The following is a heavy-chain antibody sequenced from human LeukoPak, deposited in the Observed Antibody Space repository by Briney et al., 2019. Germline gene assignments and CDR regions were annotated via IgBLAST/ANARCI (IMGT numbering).Heavy chain of an antibody. V-gene: IGHV4-30-2*01. CDR2: ISHSGNT. CDR1: GGSTTISSSYS. J-gene: IGHJ2*01. CDR3: ARYSTIWPYWYFDL. D-gene: IGHD6-13*01. Sequence: SETLSLTCAVSGGSTTISSSYSWRWIRQPPGKALEWIGYISHSGNTYYSPSLKSRVTISVDNSKNQISLKLTSVTAADTAVYYCARYSTIWPYWYFDLWGRGTLVTVSS.